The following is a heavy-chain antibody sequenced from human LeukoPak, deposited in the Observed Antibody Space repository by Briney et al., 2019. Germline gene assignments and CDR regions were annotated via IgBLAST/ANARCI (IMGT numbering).Heavy chain of an antibody. CDR3: ARPAREYYYDSRDYYMDV. V-gene: IGHV1-2*02. CDR2: INPNSGGT. Sequence: GASVKVSCKASGYTFTGYYMHWVRQAPGQGREWMGWINPNSGGTNYAQKFQGRVTMTRDTSISTAYMELSRLRSDDTAVYYCARPAREYYYDSRDYYMDVWGKGTTVTVSS. D-gene: IGHD3-22*01. J-gene: IGHJ6*03. CDR1: GYTFTGYY.